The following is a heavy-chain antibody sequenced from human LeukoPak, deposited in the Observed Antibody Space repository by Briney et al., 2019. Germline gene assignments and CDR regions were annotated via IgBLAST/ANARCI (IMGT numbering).Heavy chain of an antibody. J-gene: IGHJ4*02. CDR1: GFTVGNNY. V-gene: IGHV3-53*01. CDR2: IYSGGST. Sequence: GGSLRLSCAASGFTVGNNYLSWVRQAPGKGLECVSIIYSGGSTYYADFVKGRFTISIDNSKNTVYLQINSLRADDTAVYYCARAHTDGATYFNYWGLGTLVTVSS. CDR3: ARAHTDGATYFNY. D-gene: IGHD2-15*01.